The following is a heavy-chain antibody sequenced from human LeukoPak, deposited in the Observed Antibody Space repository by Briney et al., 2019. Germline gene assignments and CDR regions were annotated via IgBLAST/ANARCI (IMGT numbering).Heavy chain of an antibody. Sequence: GGSLRLSCAASGLTFSSFWMHWVRQAPGKGLVWLARVNNDGNVTTYADSVRGRFTISRDNAKKTLYLQMNSLGAEDTAVYYCARRGLVPAFDIWGQGTMVAVSS. CDR1: GLTFSSFW. D-gene: IGHD2-2*01. CDR2: VNNDGNVT. V-gene: IGHV3-74*03. J-gene: IGHJ3*02. CDR3: ARRGLVPAFDI.